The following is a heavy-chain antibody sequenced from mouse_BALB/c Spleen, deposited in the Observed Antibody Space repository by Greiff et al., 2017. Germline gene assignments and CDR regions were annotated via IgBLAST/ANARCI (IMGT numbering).Heavy chain of an antibody. CDR1: GFTFSSYG. D-gene: IGHD2-1*01. CDR3: AREGDGNSYFDY. CDR2: ISSGGSYT. V-gene: IGHV5-6*01. Sequence: EVQGVESGGDLLKPGGSLKLSCAASGFTFSSYGMSWVRQTPDKRLEWVATISSGGSYTYYPDSVKGRFTISRDNAKNTLYLQMSSLKSEDTAMYYCAREGDGNSYFDYWGQGTTLTVSS. J-gene: IGHJ2*01.